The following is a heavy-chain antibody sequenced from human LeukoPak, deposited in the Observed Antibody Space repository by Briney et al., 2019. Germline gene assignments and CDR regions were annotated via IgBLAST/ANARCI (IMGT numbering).Heavy chain of an antibody. D-gene: IGHD3-22*01. CDR1: GYTFTGYY. J-gene: IGHJ4*02. V-gene: IGHV1-2*02. Sequence: GASVKVSCKASGYTFTGYYMHWVRQAPGQGLEWMGWINPNSGGTNYAQKFQGRVTMTRDTSISTAYMELSRLRSDDTAVYYCATYPYDSSGYYFRPRYYFDYWGQGTLVTVSS. CDR2: INPNSGGT. CDR3: ATYPYDSSGYYFRPRYYFDY.